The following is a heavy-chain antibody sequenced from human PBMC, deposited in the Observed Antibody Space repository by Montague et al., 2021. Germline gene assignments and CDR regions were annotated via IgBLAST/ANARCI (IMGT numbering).Heavy chain of an antibody. V-gene: IGHV4-59*03. D-gene: IGHD1-1*01. Sequence: SETLSLTCIVSSGSISSFSWAWIRQAPGKALEWIGHLYDSGDPYYNPSLHSRLTFSLDTSRNQFFLRLTSVTAADTAVYYCALKGRPLALYHFDYWGQGTLVTVSS. CDR1: SGSISSFS. J-gene: IGHJ4*02. CDR3: ALKGRPLALYHFDY. CDR2: LYDSGDP.